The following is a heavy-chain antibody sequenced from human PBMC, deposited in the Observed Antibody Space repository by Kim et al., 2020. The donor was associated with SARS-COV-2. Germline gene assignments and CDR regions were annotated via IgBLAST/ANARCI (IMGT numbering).Heavy chain of an antibody. D-gene: IGHD4-4*01. J-gene: IGHJ4*02. V-gene: IGHV1-3*01. CDR3: ARILGYSNYVEGPDFDY. CDR2: INAGNGNT. Sequence: ASVKVSCKASGYTFTSYAMHWVRQAPGQRLEWMGWINAGNGNTKYSQKFQGRVTITRDTSASTAYMELSSLRSEDTAVYYCARILGYSNYVEGPDFDYWGQGTLVTVSS. CDR1: GYTFTSYA.